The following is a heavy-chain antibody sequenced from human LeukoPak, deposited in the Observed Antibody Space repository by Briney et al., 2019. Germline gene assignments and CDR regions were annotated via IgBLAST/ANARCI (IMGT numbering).Heavy chain of an antibody. CDR3: ARGTWSSSIDY. CDR2: IYYGGT. Sequence: SQTLSLTCTVSGGSISSGYYYWSWIRQPPGKGLEYIGYIYYGGTYYNPSLKSRVTISVDTSKDQFSLKLSSVTAADTAVYYCARGTWSSSIDYWGQGTLVTVSS. CDR1: GGSISSGYYY. V-gene: IGHV4-30-4*01. D-gene: IGHD6-6*01. J-gene: IGHJ4*02.